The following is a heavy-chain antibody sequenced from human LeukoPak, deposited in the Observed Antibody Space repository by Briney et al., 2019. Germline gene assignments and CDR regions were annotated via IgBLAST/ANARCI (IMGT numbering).Heavy chain of an antibody. CDR3: ARGYCSGGSCRGYFDY. V-gene: IGHV4-38-2*01. D-gene: IGHD2-15*01. CDR1: GYSISGGYY. Sequence: SETLSLTCAVSGYSISGGYYWGWIRQPPGKGLEWIGSIYHSGSTYYNPSLKSRVTISVDTSKNQFSLKLSSVTAADTAVYYCARGYCSGGSCRGYFDYWGQGTLVTVSS. CDR2: IYHSGST. J-gene: IGHJ4*02.